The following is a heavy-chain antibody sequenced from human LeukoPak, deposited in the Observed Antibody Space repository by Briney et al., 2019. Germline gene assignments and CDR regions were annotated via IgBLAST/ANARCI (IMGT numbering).Heavy chain of an antibody. J-gene: IGHJ4*02. CDR3: ASIDYYDSSGYSDY. CDR1: GGTFSSYA. CDR2: IIPIFGTA. Sequence: SVKVSRKASGGTFSSYAISWVRQAPGQGLEWMGGIIPIFGTANYAQKFQGRVTITADESTSTAYMELSSLRSEDTAVYYCASIDYYDSSGYSDYWGQGTLVTVSS. D-gene: IGHD3-22*01. V-gene: IGHV1-69*01.